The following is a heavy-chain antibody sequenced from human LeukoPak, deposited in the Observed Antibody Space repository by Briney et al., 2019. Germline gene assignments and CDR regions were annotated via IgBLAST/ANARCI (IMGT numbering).Heavy chain of an antibody. D-gene: IGHD2-2*02. CDR3: ARHLGYCSSTSCYINGMDV. J-gene: IGHJ6*02. V-gene: IGHV4-31*03. CDR1: GGSISSGGYY. CDR2: IYYSGST. Sequence: SETLSLTCTVSGGSISSGGYYWSWIRQHPGQGLEWIGYIYYSGSTYYNPSLKSRVTISVDTSKNQFSLKLSSVTAADTAVYYCARHLGYCSSTSCYINGMDVWGQGTTVTVSS.